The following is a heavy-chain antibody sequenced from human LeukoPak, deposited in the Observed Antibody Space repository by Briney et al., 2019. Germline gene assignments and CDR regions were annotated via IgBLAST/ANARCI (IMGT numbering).Heavy chain of an antibody. J-gene: IGHJ4*02. V-gene: IGHV3-23*01. CDR1: GFTFSSYA. CDR2: ISGSGGST. CDR3: AKDVAAIPSTFDY. D-gene: IGHD2-2*02. Sequence: GGSLRLSCAASGFTFSSYAMSWVRQAPGKGLEWASAISGSGGSTYYADSVKGRFTISRDNSKNTLYLQMNSLRAEDTAVYYCAKDVAAIPSTFDYWGQGTLVTVSS.